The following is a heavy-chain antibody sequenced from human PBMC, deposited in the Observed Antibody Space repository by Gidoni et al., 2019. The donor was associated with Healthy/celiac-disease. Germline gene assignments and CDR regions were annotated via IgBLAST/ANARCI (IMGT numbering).Heavy chain of an antibody. D-gene: IGHD2-15*01. CDR3: ARDCSCSGGSCYWVY. CDR1: GYTFTCYY. V-gene: IGHV1-2*06. J-gene: IGHJ4*02. Sequence: QVQLLQSRAEVKTPCASVKVSCKASGYTFTCYYMHWVRQAPGQGLEWMGRINPNSGGTNYAQKCQGRVTMTRDTSISTAYMELSRLRSDDTAVYYCARDCSCSGGSCYWVYWGQGTLVTVSS. CDR2: INPNSGGT.